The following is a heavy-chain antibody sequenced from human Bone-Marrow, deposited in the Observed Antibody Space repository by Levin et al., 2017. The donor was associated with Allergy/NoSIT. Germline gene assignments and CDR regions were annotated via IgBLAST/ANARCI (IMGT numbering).Heavy chain of an antibody. V-gene: IGHV1-24*01. J-gene: IGHJ4*02. CDR1: GYSLTQLS. Sequence: ASVKVSCKISGYSLTQLSIHWVRQAPGKGLEWMGGFDPEDGDTVYAQKFQGRVVMTEDTSTDTTYMDLSSLRFEDTAVYYCATELGGGGYFDYWGQGTLVSVSS. CDR2: FDPEDGDT. D-gene: IGHD3-16*01. CDR3: ATELGGGGYFDY.